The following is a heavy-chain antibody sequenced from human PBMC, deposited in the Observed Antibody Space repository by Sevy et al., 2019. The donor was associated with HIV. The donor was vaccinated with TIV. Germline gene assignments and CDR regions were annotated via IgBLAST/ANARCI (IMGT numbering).Heavy chain of an antibody. CDR1: GGTFSSYA. J-gene: IGHJ5*02. Sequence: ASVKVSCKASGGTFSSYAISWVRQAPGQGLEWMGGMIPIFGTANYAQKFQGRVTITADESTSTAYMELSSLRSEDTAVYYCATQTYDFWSGHLGGLFDPWGQGTLVTVSS. CDR3: ATQTYDFWSGHLGGLFDP. V-gene: IGHV1-69*13. D-gene: IGHD3-3*01. CDR2: MIPIFGTA.